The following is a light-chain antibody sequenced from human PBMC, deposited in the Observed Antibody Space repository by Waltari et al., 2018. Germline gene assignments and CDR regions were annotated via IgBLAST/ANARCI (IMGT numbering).Light chain of an antibody. CDR1: QSISSY. CDR3: QQSYSTPLT. CDR2: AAS. Sequence: IQITQSLSSLSASLRDRVNITCRASQSISSYLNWYQQKPGKAPKLLIYAASSLQSGVPSRFSGSGSGTDFTLTISSLQPEDFATYYCQQSYSTPLTFGGGTKVEIK. J-gene: IGKJ4*01. V-gene: IGKV1-39*01.